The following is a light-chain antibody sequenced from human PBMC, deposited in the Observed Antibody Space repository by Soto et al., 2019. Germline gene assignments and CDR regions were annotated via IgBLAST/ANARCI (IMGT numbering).Light chain of an antibody. V-gene: IGKV3-20*01. CDR2: DAV. J-gene: IGKJ2*01. CDR3: HQYGSSLGT. CDR1: QSVTGTN. Sequence: IVLTQPPVTLSLSPGEGATLSCRASQSVTGTNLAWYQQRAGQAPRLLIYDAVRRATGIPDRFSGSGSGTDFTLTISRLEPEDFAVYYCHQYGSSLGTFGQGTKVDIK.